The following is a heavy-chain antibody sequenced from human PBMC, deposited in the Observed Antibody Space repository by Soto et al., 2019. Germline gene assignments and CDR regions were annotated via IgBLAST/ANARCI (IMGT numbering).Heavy chain of an antibody. CDR3: AADTSGFGQGEFEY. J-gene: IGHJ4*02. D-gene: IGHD2-15*01. CDR2: VKNGGTT. CDR1: GFTFVSAW. Sequence: GGSLRLSCAASGFTFVSAWMNWVRQAPGKGLEWVGHVKNGGTTDYAAPVKGRFTISRDDSQNMVYLQMSRLKTEDTAVYYCAADTSGFGQGEFEYWRQGAQVTVSS. V-gene: IGHV3-15*01.